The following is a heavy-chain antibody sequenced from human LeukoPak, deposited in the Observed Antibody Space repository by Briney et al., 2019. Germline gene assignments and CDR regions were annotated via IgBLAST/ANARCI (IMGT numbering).Heavy chain of an antibody. D-gene: IGHD1-26*01. V-gene: IGHV4-39*01. J-gene: IGHJ3*02. CDR2: IYYSGST. Sequence: SETLSLTCTVSGGSISSSSYYWGWIHQPPGKGLEWIGSIYYSGSTYYNPSLKSRVTISVDTSKNQFSLKLSSVTAADTAVYYCARVLNSGSFAGPEDAFDIWGQGTMVTVSS. CDR3: ARVLNSGSFAGPEDAFDI. CDR1: GGSISSSSYY.